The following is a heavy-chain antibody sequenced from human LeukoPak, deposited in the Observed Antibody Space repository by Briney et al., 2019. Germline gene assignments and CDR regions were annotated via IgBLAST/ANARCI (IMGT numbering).Heavy chain of an antibody. Sequence: GGSLRLSCAASRFTFSSYAMSWVRQAPGKGLEWVSTISGRGDSTYCADSVKGRFTISRDNSRNTLYLQMNTLRAEDTAVYYCAKAIAAPVWYFDLWGRGTLVTVSS. V-gene: IGHV3-23*01. CDR3: AKAIAAPVWYFDL. D-gene: IGHD6-13*01. J-gene: IGHJ2*01. CDR1: RFTFSSYA. CDR2: ISGRGDST.